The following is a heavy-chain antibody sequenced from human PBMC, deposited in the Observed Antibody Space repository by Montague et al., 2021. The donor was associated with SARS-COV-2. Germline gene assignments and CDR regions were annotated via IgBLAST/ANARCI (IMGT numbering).Heavy chain of an antibody. D-gene: IGHD3-9*01. V-gene: IGHV4-59*13. J-gene: IGHJ3*01. CDR2: IYNSGST. CDR1: GGSIDNYF. CDR3: ALSLRYFDWADAFDV. Sequence: SETLSLTCTASGGSIDNYFWSWIRQPPGKGLEWIGYIYNSGSTNYNSSLKSRVTMSGDTSNNQFSLKLSSVTAAGTAMYYCALSLRYFDWADAFDVWGQGTMVIVSS.